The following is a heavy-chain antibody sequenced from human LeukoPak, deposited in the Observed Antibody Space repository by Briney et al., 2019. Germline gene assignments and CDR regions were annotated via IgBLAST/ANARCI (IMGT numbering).Heavy chain of an antibody. D-gene: IGHD3-3*01. V-gene: IGHV4-59*11. CDR2: VFYTGAT. J-gene: IGHJ4*02. CDR1: GGSIRGHI. CDR3: ARDVEGVTIAHYFDY. Sequence: SETLSLTCSLSGGSIRGHIWCCIRQPPGEELWWIGYVFYTGATYYNPYLNSRVSISVDTSKNQFSLKVRSVTAADTAVYYCARDVEGVTIAHYFDYWGQGLLVTVSS.